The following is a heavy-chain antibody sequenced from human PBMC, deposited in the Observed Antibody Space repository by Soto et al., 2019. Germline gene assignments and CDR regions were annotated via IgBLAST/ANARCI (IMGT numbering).Heavy chain of an antibody. Sequence: GASVKVSCKASGGTFSSYAISWVRRAPGQGLEWMGGIIPIFGTANYAQKFQGRVTITADESTGTAYMELSSLRSEDTAVYYCAREVRRDGYNSDWGQGTLVTVSS. CDR3: AREVRRDGYNSD. D-gene: IGHD5-12*01. CDR2: IIPIFGTA. CDR1: GGTFSSYA. V-gene: IGHV1-69*13. J-gene: IGHJ4*02.